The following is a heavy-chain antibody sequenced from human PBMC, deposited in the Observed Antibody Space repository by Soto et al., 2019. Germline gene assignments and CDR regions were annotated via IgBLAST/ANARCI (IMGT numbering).Heavy chain of an antibody. CDR1: GGSFSGYY. CDR3: ARGIAVAGPPYFGY. CDR2: INHSGST. V-gene: IGHV4-34*01. J-gene: IGHJ4*02. D-gene: IGHD6-19*01. Sequence: ASETLSLTCAVYGGSFSGYYWSWIRQPPGKGLEWIGEINHSGSTNYNPSLKSRVTISVDTSKNQFSLKLSSVTAADTAVYYCARGIAVAGPPYFGYWGQGTLVTVSS.